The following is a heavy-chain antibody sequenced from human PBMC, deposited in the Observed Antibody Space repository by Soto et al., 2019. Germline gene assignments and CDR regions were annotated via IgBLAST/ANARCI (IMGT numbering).Heavy chain of an antibody. D-gene: IGHD6-19*01. CDR3: ARHVRGGWTDYFDY. CDR1: GGSISSSSYY. V-gene: IGHV4-39*01. J-gene: IGHJ4*02. CDR2: IYYSGST. Sequence: SETLSLTCTVSGGSISSSSYYWGWIRQPPGKGLEWIGSIYYSGSTYYNPSLKSRVTISVDTSKNQFSLKLSSVTAADTAVYYCARHVRGGWTDYFDYWGQGTLVTVSS.